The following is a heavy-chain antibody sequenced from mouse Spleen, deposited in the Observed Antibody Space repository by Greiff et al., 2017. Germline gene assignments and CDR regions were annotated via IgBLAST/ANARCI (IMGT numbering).Heavy chain of an antibody. J-gene: IGHJ3*01. V-gene: IGHV5-9*01. Sequence: EVMLVESGGGLVKLGGSLKLSCAASGFTFSSYAMSWVRQTPEKRLEWVATISSGGGNTYYPDSVKGRFTISRDNAKNTLYLQMSSLKSEDTAMYYCARHTLYYYGFAYWGQGTLVTVSA. CDR2: ISSGGGNT. CDR1: GFTFSSYA. CDR3: ARHTLYYYGFAY. D-gene: IGHD1-1*01.